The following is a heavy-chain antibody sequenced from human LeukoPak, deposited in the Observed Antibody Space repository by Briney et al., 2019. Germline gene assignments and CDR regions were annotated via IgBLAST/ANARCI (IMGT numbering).Heavy chain of an antibody. V-gene: IGHV1-69*04. CDR1: GGTFSSYA. D-gene: IGHD4-17*01. Sequence: SVKVSCKASGGTFSSYAISWVRQAPGQGLKWMGRIIPILGIANYAQKFQGRVTITADKSTSTAYMELSSLRSEDTAVYYCARDYGDYVSWFDPWGQGTLVTVSS. J-gene: IGHJ5*02. CDR3: ARDYGDYVSWFDP. CDR2: IIPILGIA.